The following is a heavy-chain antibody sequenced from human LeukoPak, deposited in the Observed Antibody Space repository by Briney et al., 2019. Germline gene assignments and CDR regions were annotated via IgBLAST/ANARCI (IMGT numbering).Heavy chain of an antibody. CDR3: ARDYASSKRGFYFYMDV. Sequence: SQTLSLTCAISGDSVSSNNAAWNWMRQSPSRGLEWLGRTYYRFRWYNDYAVSVKSRVIISPDTSKNQFSLQLNSVTPEDTALYFCARDYASSKRGFYFYMDVWGKGTTVTVS. D-gene: IGHD3-10*01. V-gene: IGHV6-1*01. CDR1: GDSVSSNNAA. J-gene: IGHJ6*03. CDR2: TYYRFRWYN.